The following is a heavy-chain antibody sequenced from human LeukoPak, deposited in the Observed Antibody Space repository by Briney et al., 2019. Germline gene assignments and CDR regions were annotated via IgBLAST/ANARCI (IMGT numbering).Heavy chain of an antibody. CDR2: INHSGST. J-gene: IGHJ4*02. CDR1: GGSFSGYY. Sequence: KPSETLSLTCAVYGGSFSGYYWSWIRQPPGKGLEWIGEINHSGSTNYNPSLKSRVTISVDTSKNQFSLKLSSVTPAHTAVYYCARGSPFSSPSCGGERYFDYWGQGTLVTVSS. V-gene: IGHV4-34*01. CDR3: ARGSPFSSPSCGGERYFDY. D-gene: IGHD2-2*01.